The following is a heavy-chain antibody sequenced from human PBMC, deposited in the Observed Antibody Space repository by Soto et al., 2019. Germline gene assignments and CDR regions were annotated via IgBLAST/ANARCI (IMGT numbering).Heavy chain of an antibody. CDR1: GYTFRNYI. D-gene: IGHD2-21*01. CDR2: ISTYNGNT. V-gene: IGHV1-18*01. CDR3: AIYCAGNACYSRHYYAMDV. Sequence: QVQLVQSAGEVKKPGASAIVSCQASGYTFRNYIIAWLRQAPGQGLECMGWISTYNGNTNYARQFRGRFTLTTDTSTSAAYLELRNLGSDDAATYYCAIYCAGNACYSRHYYAMDVWGQGTTVSVSS. J-gene: IGHJ6*02.